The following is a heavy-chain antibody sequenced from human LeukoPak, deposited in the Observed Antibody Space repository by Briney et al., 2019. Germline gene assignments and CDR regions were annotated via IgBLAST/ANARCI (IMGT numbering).Heavy chain of an antibody. Sequence: PSETLSLTCTVSGGSFSSYYWSWIRQPAGKGLEWIGRIYTSGSTNYNPSLKSRVTMSVDTSKNQFSLKLSSVTAADPAVYYCARGRGDYYDSSGFDYWGQGTLVTVSS. V-gene: IGHV4-4*07. J-gene: IGHJ4*02. CDR2: IYTSGST. CDR1: GGSFSSYY. CDR3: ARGRGDYYDSSGFDY. D-gene: IGHD3-22*01.